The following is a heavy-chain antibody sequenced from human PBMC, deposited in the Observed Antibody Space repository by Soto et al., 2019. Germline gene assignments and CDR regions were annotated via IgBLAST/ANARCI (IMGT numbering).Heavy chain of an antibody. Sequence: QVQLVQSGAEVKKPGSSVKVSCKASGGTFSSYAISWVRQAPGQGLEWMGGIIPIFGTANYAQKFQGRVTTTADDPTSTAYMELSSLGSEDTAVYYCAREYSTVGATGYFDYWGQGTLGPVSS. CDR1: GGTFSSYA. CDR3: AREYSTVGATGYFDY. J-gene: IGHJ4*02. D-gene: IGHD1-26*01. V-gene: IGHV1-69*01. CDR2: IIPIFGTA.